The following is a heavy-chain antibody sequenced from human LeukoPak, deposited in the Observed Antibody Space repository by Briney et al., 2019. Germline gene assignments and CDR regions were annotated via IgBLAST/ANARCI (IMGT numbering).Heavy chain of an antibody. J-gene: IGHJ3*02. V-gene: IGHV4-4*07. D-gene: IGHD5-18*01. Sequence: TSETLSLTCTVSGGSISSYYWSWIRQPAGKGLEWIGRIYTSGSTNYNPSLKSRVTMSVDMSKNQFSLKLSSVTAADTAVYYCARDEGTAMVTFAFDIWGQGTMVTVSS. CDR2: IYTSGST. CDR1: GGSISSYY. CDR3: ARDEGTAMVTFAFDI.